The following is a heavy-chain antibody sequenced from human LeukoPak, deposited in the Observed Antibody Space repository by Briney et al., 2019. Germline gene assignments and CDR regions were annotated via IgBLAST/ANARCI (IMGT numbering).Heavy chain of an antibody. J-gene: IGHJ4*02. CDR2: ISGSGGST. Sequence: GGSLRLSCAASGFTFSSYAMSWVRQAPGKGLEWVSAISGSGGSTYYADSVKGRFTLSRDNSKNTLYLQMNSLRAEDTAVYYCAKGLLRLGELSPHYFDYWGQGTLVTVSS. CDR3: AKGLLRLGELSPHYFDY. CDR1: GFTFSSYA. D-gene: IGHD3-16*02. V-gene: IGHV3-23*01.